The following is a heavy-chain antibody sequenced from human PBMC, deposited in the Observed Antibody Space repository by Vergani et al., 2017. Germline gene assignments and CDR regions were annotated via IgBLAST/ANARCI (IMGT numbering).Heavy chain of an antibody. CDR2: INTNPGNP. J-gene: IGHJ4*02. CDR1: GYTFTTFA. Sequence: QVQLVQSGSELKNPGASVKVSCKASGYTFTTFAMNWVRQAPGQGLEWMGWINTNPGNPTYAQGFTGRFVFSLDTSVTTAYLQISSLKAEDTAVYYCARATRSMVRGLTYYFDYWGQGTLVTVSS. CDR3: ARATRSMVRGLTYYFDY. D-gene: IGHD3-10*01. V-gene: IGHV7-4-1*02.